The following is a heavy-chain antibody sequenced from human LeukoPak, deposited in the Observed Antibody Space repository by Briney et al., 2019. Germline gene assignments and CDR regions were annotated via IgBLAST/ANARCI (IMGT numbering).Heavy chain of an antibody. CDR2: IFHSGST. J-gene: IGHJ4*02. CDR1: GGSISSGGHY. V-gene: IGHV4-31*03. D-gene: IGHD3-9*01. Sequence: SQTLSLTCNVSGGSISSGGHYWNWIRQHPGKGLEWIGYIFHSGSTYYNPSLESRVKISVDKSKNHFSLKLSSVTAADTAVYYCASLRYFHWFFDYWGQGTLVTVSS. CDR3: ASLRYFHWFFDY.